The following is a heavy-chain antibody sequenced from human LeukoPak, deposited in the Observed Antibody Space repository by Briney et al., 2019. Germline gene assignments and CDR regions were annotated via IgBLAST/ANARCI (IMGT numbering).Heavy chain of an antibody. CDR3: ARDSHAVAGYNWFDP. D-gene: IGHD6-19*01. CDR1: GGSISSGGYY. CDR2: IYYSGST. V-gene: IGHV4-31*03. Sequence: PSETLSLTCTVSGGSISSGGYYWGWIRQHPGKGLEWIGYIYYSGSTYYNPSLKSRVTISVDTSKNQFSLKLSSVTAADTAVYYCARDSHAVAGYNWFDPWGQGTLVTVSS. J-gene: IGHJ5*02.